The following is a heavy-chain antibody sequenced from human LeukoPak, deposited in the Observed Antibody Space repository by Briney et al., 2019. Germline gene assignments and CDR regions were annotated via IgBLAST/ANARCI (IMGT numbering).Heavy chain of an antibody. Sequence: PSETLSLTCAVYGGSFSGYYWSWIRQPPGKGLEWIGEINHSGSTNYNPSLKSRVTISVDTSKNQFSLKLSSVTAADTAVYYCGRGRSRRYPHCGQGTLVTVSS. CDR1: GGSFSGYY. CDR3: GRGRSRRYPH. J-gene: IGHJ4*02. CDR2: INHSGST. D-gene: IGHD1-26*01. V-gene: IGHV4-34*01.